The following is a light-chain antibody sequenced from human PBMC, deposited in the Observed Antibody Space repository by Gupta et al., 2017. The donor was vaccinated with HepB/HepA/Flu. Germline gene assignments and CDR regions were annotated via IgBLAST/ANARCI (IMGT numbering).Light chain of an antibody. V-gene: IGLV2-14*03. CDR1: SSDVGGYNY. Sequence: QSALTQPASVSGSPGQSIPIPCTGTSSDVGGYNYVSWYQQHPGKAPKLMIYDVSNRPSGVSNRFSGSKSGNTASLTISGLQAEDEADYYCSSYTSSSTLVVFGGGTKLTVL. CDR2: DVS. J-gene: IGLJ2*01. CDR3: SSYTSSSTLVV.